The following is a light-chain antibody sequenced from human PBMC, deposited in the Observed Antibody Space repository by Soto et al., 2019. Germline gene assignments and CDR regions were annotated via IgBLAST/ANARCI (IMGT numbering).Light chain of an antibody. CDR2: EVS. J-gene: IGLJ1*01. CDR1: SSDVGGYNY. V-gene: IGLV2-8*01. Sequence: QSALTQPPSASGSPGQSVTISCTGTSSDVGGYNYVSWYQQHPGKAPKLMIYEVSKRPSGVPDRFSGSKSGNTASLTVSGLQAEDDADYYCSSYAGSNINYVFGTGTKLTVL. CDR3: SSYAGSNINYV.